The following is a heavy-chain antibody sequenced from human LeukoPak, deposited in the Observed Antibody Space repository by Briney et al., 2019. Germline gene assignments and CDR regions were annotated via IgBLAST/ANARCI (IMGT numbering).Heavy chain of an antibody. Sequence: GESLKISCKGSGYSFTSYWIGWVRQMPGKGLEWMGIIYPGDSDTRYSPSFQGQVTISADKSISTAYLQWSSLKASDTAMYYCARWDCSSTSCYSFDYWGQGTLDTVSS. V-gene: IGHV5-51*01. CDR2: IYPGDSDT. J-gene: IGHJ4*02. CDR1: GYSFTSYW. D-gene: IGHD2-2*02. CDR3: ARWDCSSTSCYSFDY.